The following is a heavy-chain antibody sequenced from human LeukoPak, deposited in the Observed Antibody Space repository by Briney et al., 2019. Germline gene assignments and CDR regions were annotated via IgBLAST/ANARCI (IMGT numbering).Heavy chain of an antibody. J-gene: IGHJ4*02. CDR3: AKGNSSPAYYFDY. D-gene: IGHD6-19*01. V-gene: IGHV3-23*01. CDR1: GFTFSSYA. Sequence: PGGSLRLACAASGFTFSSYAVSWVRQAPAKGLEWVSVISGSGGSTDYADSVKCRFTISRDNSKNTLYLQINSLRVEDTAVYYCAKGNSSPAYYFDYWGQGTLVTVSS. CDR2: ISGSGGST.